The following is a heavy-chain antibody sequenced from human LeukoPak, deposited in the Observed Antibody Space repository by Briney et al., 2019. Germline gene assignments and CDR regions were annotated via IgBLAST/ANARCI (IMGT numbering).Heavy chain of an antibody. CDR1: GDTFSSHA. V-gene: IGHV1-69*13. Sequence: ASVKVSCKASGDTFSSHAISWVRQAPGRGLEWMGGIIPAVGTANYAQKFQGRVTISADESTSTAFMELSSLRSEDTAVYYCARSLGNWFDPWGQGTLVTVSS. CDR2: IIPAVGTA. CDR3: ARSLGNWFDP. D-gene: IGHD7-27*01. J-gene: IGHJ5*02.